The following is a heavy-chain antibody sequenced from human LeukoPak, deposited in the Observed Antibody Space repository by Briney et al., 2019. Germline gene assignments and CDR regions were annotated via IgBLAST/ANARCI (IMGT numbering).Heavy chain of an antibody. CDR1: GFTFSSYG. V-gene: IGHV3-30*02. J-gene: IGHJ5*02. CDR2: IRYNGSNK. CDR3: AKRPSVGGYCSSTSCYGNWFDP. D-gene: IGHD2-2*01. Sequence: GGSLRLSCAASGFTFSSYGMHWVRQAPGKGLEWVAFIRYNGSNKYYADSVKGRFTISRDNSKNTLYLQMNSLRAEDTAVYDCAKRPSVGGYCSSTSCYGNWFDPWGQGTLVTVSS.